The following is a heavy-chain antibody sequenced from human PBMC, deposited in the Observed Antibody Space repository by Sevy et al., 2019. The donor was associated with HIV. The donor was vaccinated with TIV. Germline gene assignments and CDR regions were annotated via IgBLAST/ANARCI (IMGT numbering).Heavy chain of an antibody. J-gene: IGHJ1*01. CDR3: ARDELYYYGSGSYPKRGFQH. CDR1: GFTFSSYG. Sequence: GGFLRLSCAASGFTFSSYGMHWVRQAPGKGLEWVAVIWYDGSNKYYADSVKGRFTISRDNSKNTLYLQMNSLRAEDTAVYYCARDELYYYGSGSYPKRGFQHWGQGTLVTVSS. D-gene: IGHD3-10*01. CDR2: IWYDGSNK. V-gene: IGHV3-33*01.